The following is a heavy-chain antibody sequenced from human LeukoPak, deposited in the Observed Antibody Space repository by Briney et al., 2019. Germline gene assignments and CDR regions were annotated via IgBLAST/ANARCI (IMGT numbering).Heavy chain of an antibody. CDR2: ISGTGGGT. CDR3: AATVDY. CDR1: GFTFSSYT. Sequence: GGSLRLSCEASGFTFSSYTMSWVRQAPGKGLEWVSTISGTGGGTFFADSVKGRFTISRDNSKNTLYLQMNNLRAEDTAVYYCAATVDYWGQGTLVTVSS. V-gene: IGHV3-23*01. D-gene: IGHD4-17*01. J-gene: IGHJ4*02.